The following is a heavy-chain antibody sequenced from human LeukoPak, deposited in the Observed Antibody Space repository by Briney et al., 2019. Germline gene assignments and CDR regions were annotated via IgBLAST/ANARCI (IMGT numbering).Heavy chain of an antibody. CDR3: ARDHDFWSGPLDY. Sequence: ASGKVSCKASGYTFTSYDINWVRQATGQGLEWMGWMNPNTGMTGYAQKFQGRVTMTRNISISTAYMELSSLRSEDTAVYFCARDHDFWSGPLDYWGQGALVTVSS. J-gene: IGHJ4*02. D-gene: IGHD3-3*01. V-gene: IGHV1-8*01. CDR2: MNPNTGMT. CDR1: GYTFTSYD.